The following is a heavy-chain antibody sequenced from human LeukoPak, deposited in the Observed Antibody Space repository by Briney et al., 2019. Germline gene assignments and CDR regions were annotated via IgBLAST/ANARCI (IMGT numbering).Heavy chain of an antibody. CDR2: ISGSGGSS. CDR1: GFTFNNFA. D-gene: IGHD3-22*01. CDR3: AKVAHFSDSRGFHGDYGMDV. J-gene: IGHJ6*02. V-gene: IGHV3-23*01. Sequence: GGSLRLSCAASGFTFNNFAMSWVRRAPGKGLEWASRISGSGGSSYYADSVKGRFTISRDNSKNTLYLQMSGLRAADTAIYYCAKVAHFSDSRGFHGDYGMDVWGQGTTVTVSS.